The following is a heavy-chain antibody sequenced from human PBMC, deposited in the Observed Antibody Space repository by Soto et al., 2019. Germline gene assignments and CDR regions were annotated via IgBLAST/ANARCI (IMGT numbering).Heavy chain of an antibody. CDR1: GGSISSGGYS. V-gene: IGHV4-31*11. D-gene: IGHD1-1*01. CDR2: IYYSGST. CDR3: ARESRWNWNDVNHYYYGMDV. Sequence: SETRSLTCAVSGGSISSGGYSWSWIRQHPGKGLEWIGYIYYSGSTYYNPSLKSRVTISVDTSKNQFSLKLSSVTAADTAVYYCARESRWNWNDVNHYYYGMDVWGQGTTVTVS. J-gene: IGHJ6*02.